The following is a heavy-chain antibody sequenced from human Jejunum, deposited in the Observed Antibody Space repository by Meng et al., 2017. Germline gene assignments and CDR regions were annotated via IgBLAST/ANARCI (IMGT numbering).Heavy chain of an antibody. CDR3: ARGFDF. J-gene: IGHJ4*02. V-gene: IGHV1-8*03. CDR2: MNPNSGKT. Sequence: QDRSVQSGAKVKKPGASAWVSCKTSGYTFTNLGINWVRQATGQGLEWMGWMNPNSGKTVYAQKFKDRFIITRDTSISTAYMQLNSLRSEDTAVYYCARGFDFWGQGTLVTVSS. CDR1: GYTFTNLG.